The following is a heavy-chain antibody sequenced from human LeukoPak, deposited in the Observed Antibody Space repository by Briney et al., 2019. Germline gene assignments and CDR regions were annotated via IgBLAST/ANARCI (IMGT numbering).Heavy chain of an antibody. CDR3: ARGHRSTVPLRRASTYFDY. CDR1: GGSISSSSYY. Sequence: SETLSLTCTVSGGSISSSSYYWGWIRQPPGKGLEWIGSIYYSGSTYYNPSLKSRVTISVDTSKNQFSLKLSSVTAADTAVYYCARGHRSTVPLRRASTYFDYWGQGTLVTVSS. CDR2: IYYSGST. V-gene: IGHV4-39*01. D-gene: IGHD4-17*01. J-gene: IGHJ4*02.